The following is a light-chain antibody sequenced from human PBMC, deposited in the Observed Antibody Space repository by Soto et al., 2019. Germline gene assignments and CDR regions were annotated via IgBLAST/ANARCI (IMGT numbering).Light chain of an antibody. CDR1: SGHSSYA. V-gene: IGLV4-69*01. Sequence: QSVLTQSPSASASLGASVKLTCTLSSGHSSYAIAWHQQQPEKGPRYLMKLDSDGSHTKGDAIPDRFSGSSSGAERCLTISSLHSEDEADYYCQTWGTGIHVVFGGGTKLTVL. J-gene: IGLJ2*01. CDR3: QTWGTGIHVV. CDR2: LDSDGSH.